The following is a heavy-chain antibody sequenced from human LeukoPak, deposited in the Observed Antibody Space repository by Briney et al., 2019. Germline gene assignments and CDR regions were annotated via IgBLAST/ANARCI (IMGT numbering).Heavy chain of an antibody. CDR3: ARELTFGVPLGY. D-gene: IGHD3-3*01. Sequence: PGGSLRLSCAGSGFTFSGYWMHWVRQVPGKGLVWVSRINSDGSSTSFADSVKGRFTISRDNAQNTLFLQMNSLRAEDTAVYYCARELTFGVPLGYWGQGTLVTVSS. J-gene: IGHJ4*02. V-gene: IGHV3-74*01. CDR2: INSDGSST. CDR1: GFTFSGYW.